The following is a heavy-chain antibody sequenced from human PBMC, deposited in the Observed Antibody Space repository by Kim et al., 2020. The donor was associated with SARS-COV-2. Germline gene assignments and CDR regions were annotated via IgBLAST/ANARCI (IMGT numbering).Heavy chain of an antibody. CDR2: IWYDGSNK. CDR1: GFTLSSYG. V-gene: IGHV3-33*01. J-gene: IGHJ4*02. D-gene: IGHD6-19*01. Sequence: GGSLRLSCAASGFTLSSYGMHWVRQAPGKGLEWVAVIWYDGSNKYYADSVKGRFTISRDNSKNTLYLQMNSLRAEDTAVYYCASDRSGSDFVGYWGQGTLVTVSS. CDR3: ASDRSGSDFVGY.